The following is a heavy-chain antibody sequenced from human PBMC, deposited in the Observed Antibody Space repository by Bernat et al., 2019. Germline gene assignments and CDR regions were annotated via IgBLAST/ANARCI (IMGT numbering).Heavy chain of an antibody. V-gene: IGHV4-38-2*01. CDR3: ARSDCTTTSCYLFDY. CDR1: GYSISSGYY. J-gene: IGHJ4*02. Sequence: QVQLQESGPGLVKPSETLSLTCAVSGYSISSGYYWGWIRQPPGKGLEWIGSIYYSGSTNYNPSLKSRLTISVDTSKNQFSLKLSSVTAADTAVYYCARSDCTTTSCYLFDYWGQGTLVTVSS. CDR2: IYYSGST. D-gene: IGHD2-2*01.